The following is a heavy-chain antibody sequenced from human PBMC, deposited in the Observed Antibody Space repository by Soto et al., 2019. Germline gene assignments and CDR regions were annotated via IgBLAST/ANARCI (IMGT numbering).Heavy chain of an antibody. Sequence: ASVKVSCKASGYTFTIYAMHWVRQAPGQRLEWMGWINAGNGNTKYSQKFQGRVTITRDTSASTAYMELSSLRSEDTAVYYCARADGAGFVGPWGQGTLVTVSS. D-gene: IGHD1-26*01. CDR3: ARADGAGFVGP. CDR2: INAGNGNT. J-gene: IGHJ5*02. CDR1: GYTFTIYA. V-gene: IGHV1-3*01.